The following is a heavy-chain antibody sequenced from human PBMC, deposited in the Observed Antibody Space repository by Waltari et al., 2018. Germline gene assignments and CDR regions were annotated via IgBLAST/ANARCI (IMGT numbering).Heavy chain of an antibody. CDR3: AKDHASSGWPTFDS. V-gene: IGHV3-23*01. Sequence: EVQFLESGGDLVQPGGSLRLSCAAYGFSIGSSAMSWVRQAPGKGPEWVASITRQATTYYAGSVRGRFAISRDESDNKLYLQMSGLRAEDTAMYYCAKDHASSGWPTFDSWGQGTQVTVSS. CDR2: ITRQATT. CDR1: GFSIGSSA. D-gene: IGHD6-19*01. J-gene: IGHJ4*02.